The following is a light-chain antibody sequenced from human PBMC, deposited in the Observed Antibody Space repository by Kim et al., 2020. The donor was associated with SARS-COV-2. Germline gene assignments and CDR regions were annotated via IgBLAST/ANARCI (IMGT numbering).Light chain of an antibody. J-gene: IGKJ1*01. CDR3: QQSGNARWT. Sequence: EIVLTQSPGTLSLSPGERATLSCRASQSVSSSYLAWYQQKPGQAPRLLIYGASSRATGIPDRFSGSGSGTDFTLTISRLEPEDFAVYYCQQSGNARWTFGQGTKVDIK. CDR2: GAS. V-gene: IGKV3-20*01. CDR1: QSVSSSY.